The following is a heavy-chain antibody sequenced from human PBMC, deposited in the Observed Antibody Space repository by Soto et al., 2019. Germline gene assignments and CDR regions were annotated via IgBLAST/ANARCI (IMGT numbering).Heavy chain of an antibody. J-gene: IGHJ4*02. CDR1: GFTFSDYY. CDR3: ARGRGAAADYFDF. V-gene: IGHV3-11*05. CDR2: ISSSTSHT. Sequence: QVQLVESGGGLVKPGGSLRLSCAVSGFTFSDYYMTWIRQAPGKGLEWVSYISSSTSHTNYSDSVKGRFTISRDNAKNSLFLEINSLRDEDTAVYYCARGRGAAADYFDFWGQGTLVTVSS. D-gene: IGHD6-13*01.